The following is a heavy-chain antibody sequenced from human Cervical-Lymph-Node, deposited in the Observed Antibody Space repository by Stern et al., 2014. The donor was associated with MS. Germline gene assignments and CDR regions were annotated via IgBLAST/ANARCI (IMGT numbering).Heavy chain of an antibody. D-gene: IGHD5-18*01. V-gene: IGHV4-61*02. CDR1: GGSISSGSYY. CDR2: IYTSGST. Sequence: QVQLQESGPGLVKPSQTLSLTCTVSGGSISSGSYYWSWIRQPAGKGLEWIGRIYTSGSTNYNPSLKSRVTLSVDTYKNQSSLNRSSVTAADTAVYYCAIVGYSYAFDYWGQGTLVTVSS. CDR3: AIVGYSYAFDY. J-gene: IGHJ4*02.